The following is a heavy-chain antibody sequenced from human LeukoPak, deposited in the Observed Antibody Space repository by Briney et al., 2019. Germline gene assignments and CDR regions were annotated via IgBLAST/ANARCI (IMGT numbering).Heavy chain of an antibody. CDR3: ARRKVYHYYGSGSNDSYMDV. J-gene: IGHJ6*03. CDR2: INPSGGST. D-gene: IGHD3-10*01. Sequence: ASVKVSCKASGYTFTSYYMHWVRQAPGQGLEWMGIINPSGGSTSYAQKFQGRVTMTRDMSTSTVYMELSSLRSEDTAVYYCARRKVYHYYGSGSNDSYMDVWGKGTTVTISS. V-gene: IGHV1-46*01. CDR1: GYTFTSYY.